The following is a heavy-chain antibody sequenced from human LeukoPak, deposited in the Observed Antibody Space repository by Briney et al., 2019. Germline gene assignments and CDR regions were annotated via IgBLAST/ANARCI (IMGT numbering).Heavy chain of an antibody. CDR3: ARVESINWNPTLDY. Sequence: GGSLRLSCAASGFTFSSYEMNWVRQAPGKGLEWVSYISSSGSTIYYADSVKGRFTISRDNAKNSLYLQMNSLRAEDTAVYYCARVESINWNPTLDYWGQGTLVTVSS. CDR1: GFTFSSYE. D-gene: IGHD1-20*01. J-gene: IGHJ4*02. CDR2: ISSSGSTI. V-gene: IGHV3-48*03.